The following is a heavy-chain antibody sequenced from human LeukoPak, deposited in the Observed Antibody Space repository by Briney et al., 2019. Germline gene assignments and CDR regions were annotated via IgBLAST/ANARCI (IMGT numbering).Heavy chain of an antibody. CDR2: ISSSGSTI. Sequence: PGGSLRLSCAASGFTFSSYEMNWVRQAPGKGLEWVSYISSSGSTIYYADSVKGRFTISRDNAKNSLYLQMNSLRAEDTAVYYCASVVRGIPSDYWGQGTLVTVSS. D-gene: IGHD6-6*01. CDR3: ASVVRGIPSDY. V-gene: IGHV3-48*03. J-gene: IGHJ4*02. CDR1: GFTFSSYE.